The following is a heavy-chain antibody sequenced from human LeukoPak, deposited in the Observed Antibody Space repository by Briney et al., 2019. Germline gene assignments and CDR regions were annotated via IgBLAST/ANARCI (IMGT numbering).Heavy chain of an antibody. CDR2: INPNSGGT. Sequence: ASGKVSCKASGYTFTGYYMHWVRQAPGQGLEWMGWINPNSGGTNYAQKFQGRVTMTRDTSISTAYMELSRLRSDDTAVYYCARANRRYNWNDVGYWGQGTLVTVSS. D-gene: IGHD1-1*01. CDR1: GYTFTGYY. J-gene: IGHJ4*02. V-gene: IGHV1-2*02. CDR3: ARANRRYNWNDVGY.